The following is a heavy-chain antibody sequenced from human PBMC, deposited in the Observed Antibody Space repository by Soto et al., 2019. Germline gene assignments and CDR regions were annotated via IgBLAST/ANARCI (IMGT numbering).Heavy chain of an antibody. Sequence: QVRLVESGGGVVQPGRSLRLSCAASGFTFRSYGMHWVRQAPVKGLEWVALISYDGSDEYYGDSMQGRFSISRDNSTDNLYLQINSLRVEDTAVYYCAKHADYDNDAFDVWGQGTMVTVSS. J-gene: IGHJ3*01. CDR3: AKHADYDNDAFDV. D-gene: IGHD4-17*01. V-gene: IGHV3-30*18. CDR1: GFTFRSYG. CDR2: ISYDGSDE.